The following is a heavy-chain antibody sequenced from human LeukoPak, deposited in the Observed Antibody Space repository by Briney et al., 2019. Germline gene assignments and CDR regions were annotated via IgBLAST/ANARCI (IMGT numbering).Heavy chain of an antibody. J-gene: IGHJ4*02. CDR3: ARESGFYGSGSRY. CDR2: INAGNGNT. CDR1: GCTFTSYA. Sequence: ASVKVSCKASGCTFTSYAMHWVRQAPGQRLEWMGWINAGNGNTKYSQEFQGRVTMTRNPSTSTAYMELSSLRSEDTAVYYCARESGFYGSGSRYWGQGTLVTVSS. D-gene: IGHD3-10*01. V-gene: IGHV1-3*03.